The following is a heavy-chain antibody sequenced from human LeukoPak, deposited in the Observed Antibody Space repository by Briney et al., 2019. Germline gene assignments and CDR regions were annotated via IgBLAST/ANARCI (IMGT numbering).Heavy chain of an antibody. D-gene: IGHD5-18*01. Sequence: SETLSLTCTVSGGSISSYYWSWIRQPAGKGLEWIGRIYPSGSTNYNPSLKSRVTMSVDTSKNQFSLKLTSVTAADTAVYYCARGLEYSYGYQFDFRGQGTLVTVSS. CDR2: IYPSGST. CDR1: GGSISSYY. CDR3: ARGLEYSYGYQFDF. J-gene: IGHJ4*02. V-gene: IGHV4-4*07.